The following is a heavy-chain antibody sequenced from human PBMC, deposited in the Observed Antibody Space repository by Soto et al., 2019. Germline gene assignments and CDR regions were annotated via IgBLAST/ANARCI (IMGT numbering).Heavy chain of an antibody. Sequence: GGSLRLSCAASGFTVSSNYMSWVRQAPGKGLEWVSVIYSGGSTYYADSVKGRFTISRDNSKNTLYLQMNSLRAEDTAVYYCARGRERRITMVRGAPNPYYYGMDVWGQGTTVTVSS. CDR3: ARGRERRITMVRGAPNPYYYGMDV. D-gene: IGHD3-10*01. V-gene: IGHV3-53*01. CDR2: IYSGGST. CDR1: GFTVSSNY. J-gene: IGHJ6*02.